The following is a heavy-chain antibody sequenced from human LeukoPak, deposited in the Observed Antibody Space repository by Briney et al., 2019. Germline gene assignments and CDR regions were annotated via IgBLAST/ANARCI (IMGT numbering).Heavy chain of an antibody. D-gene: IGHD2-21*02. CDR1: GYFISSGYY. Sequence: SETLSLTCIVSGYFISSGYYWGWIRQSPGKGLEWIGGIYHSGSTNYNPSLKSRVTISVDTSKNQFSLKLSSVTAADTAVYYCASASHIVVVTAFPAAFDIWGQGTMVTVSS. CDR3: ASASHIVVVTAFPAAFDI. CDR2: IYHSGST. V-gene: IGHV4-38-2*02. J-gene: IGHJ3*02.